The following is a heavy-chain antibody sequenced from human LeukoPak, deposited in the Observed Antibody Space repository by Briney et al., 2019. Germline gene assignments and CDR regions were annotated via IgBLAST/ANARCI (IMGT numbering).Heavy chain of an antibody. CDR2: IYYRGST. D-gene: IGHD1-7*01. CDR1: SGPISSSSYY. J-gene: IGHJ4*02. Sequence: PSETLSRTCTVSSGPISSSSYYWAWIRQPRVNGMEGMGIIYYRGSTYYNPSLKSRVTISVDTSKNQFSLKLSSVTAADTAVYYCARPGITGTTSDYWGQGTLVTVSS. CDR3: ARPGITGTTSDY. V-gene: IGHV4-39*01.